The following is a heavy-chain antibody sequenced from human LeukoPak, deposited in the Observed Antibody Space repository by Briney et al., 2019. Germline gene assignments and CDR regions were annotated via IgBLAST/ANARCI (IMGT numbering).Heavy chain of an antibody. CDR2: IYYSGRT. CDR1: SGSISSYY. Sequence: SETLSLTCSVSSGSISSYYWSWIRQPPGKGLEWIGYIYYSGRTSYNPSLKSRVTISVDTSKNHFSLTLSSVTAADTAVYYCARGQKYRNGYTVTELGSGYFDYWGQGTLVTVSS. CDR3: ARGQKYRNGYTVTELGSGYFDY. J-gene: IGHJ4*02. V-gene: IGHV4-59*01. D-gene: IGHD5-18*01.